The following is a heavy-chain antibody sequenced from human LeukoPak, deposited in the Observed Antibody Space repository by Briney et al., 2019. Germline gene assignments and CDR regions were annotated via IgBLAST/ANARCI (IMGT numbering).Heavy chain of an antibody. CDR3: AKGYRGNYDY. V-gene: IGHV3-23*01. J-gene: IGHJ4*02. CDR2: INDRGGDT. Sequence: GGSLRLSCAASGFTFSNYAMTWVRQAPGKGLEWVSAINDRGGDTYYADSVKGRFTISRDNPKNTLSLQMNSLRAEDTAVYYCAKGYRGNYDYWGQGTLVTVSS. CDR1: GFTFSNYA. D-gene: IGHD1-26*01.